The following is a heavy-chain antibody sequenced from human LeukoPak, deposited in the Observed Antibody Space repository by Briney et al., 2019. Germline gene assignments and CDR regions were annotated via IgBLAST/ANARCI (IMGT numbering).Heavy chain of an antibody. J-gene: IGHJ4*01. V-gene: IGHV4-4*07. Sequence: SETLSLTCTVSDASVTTYSWSWLRQPAGQGLEWIGRVYFSGATKYNPSLKSRVTISADTSKNQFSLKLPSVTAADTAVYYCARDHYGSGSYNAYFDYWGHGIQVTVSS. CDR3: ARDHYGSGSYNAYFDY. CDR1: DASVTTYS. CDR2: VYFSGAT. D-gene: IGHD3-10*01.